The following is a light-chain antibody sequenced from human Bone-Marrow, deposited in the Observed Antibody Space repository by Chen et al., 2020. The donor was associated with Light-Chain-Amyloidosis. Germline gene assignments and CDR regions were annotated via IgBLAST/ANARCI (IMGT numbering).Light chain of an antibody. V-gene: IGKV3-11*01. CDR3: QQRSNWPWT. CDR1: QSVSNY. Sequence: EIVLTQSPATLSLSPGARATLSCRASQSVSNYLAWYQQKPGQAPRLLIYDASKRATGIPARFSGSGSGTDFTLTISSLEPEDFAVYYCQQRSNWPWTFGQGTKVEIK. CDR2: DAS. J-gene: IGKJ1*01.